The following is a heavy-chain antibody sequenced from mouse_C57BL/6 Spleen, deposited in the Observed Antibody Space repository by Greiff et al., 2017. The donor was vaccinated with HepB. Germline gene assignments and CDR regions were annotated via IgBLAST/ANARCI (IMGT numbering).Heavy chain of an antibody. CDR1: GFTFSSYA. CDR3: AREDYDGSSYGAMDY. Sequence: EVKLVESGGGLVKPGGSLKLSCAASGFTFSSYAMSWVRQTPEKRLEWVATISDGGSYTYYPDNVKGRCTISRDNAKNNLYLQISHLKSEDTAMYYCAREDYDGSSYGAMDYWGQGTSVTVSS. CDR2: ISDGGSYT. V-gene: IGHV5-4*01. D-gene: IGHD1-1*01. J-gene: IGHJ4*01.